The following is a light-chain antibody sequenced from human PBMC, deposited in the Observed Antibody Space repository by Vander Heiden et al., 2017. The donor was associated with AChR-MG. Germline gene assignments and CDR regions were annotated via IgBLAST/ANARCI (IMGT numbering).Light chain of an antibody. CDR2: DVS. V-gene: IGLV2-14*01. CDR1: SRDVGGYNY. CDR3: SSYTSSSTLG. Sequence: QPALTQPAPVTGSPAQSVTISCTGTSRDVGGYNYVSWYQQHPGKAPKLMIDDVSKRPSGVSNRFSGSKSGNTASLTISGLQAEDEADYYCSSYTSSSTLGFGGGTKLTVL. J-gene: IGLJ2*01.